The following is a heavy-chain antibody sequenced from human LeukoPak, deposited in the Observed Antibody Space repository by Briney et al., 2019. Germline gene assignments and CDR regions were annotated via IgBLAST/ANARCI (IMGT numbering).Heavy chain of an antibody. V-gene: IGHV3-30*02. CDR3: AKTGSSGWYVEY. CDR2: IRYDGTTK. D-gene: IGHD6-19*01. CDR1: GFTFSSYG. Sequence: PGGSLRLSCAASGFTFSSYGMHWVRQAPGKGLDWVAFIRYDGTTKYYADSVEGRFTISRDNSKNTLYLQMNSLRAEDTAVYYCAKTGSSGWYVEYWGQGTLVTVSS. J-gene: IGHJ4*02.